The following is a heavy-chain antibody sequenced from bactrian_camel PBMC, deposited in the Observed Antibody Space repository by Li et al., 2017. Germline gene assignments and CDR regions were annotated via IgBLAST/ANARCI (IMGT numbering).Heavy chain of an antibody. J-gene: IGHJ6*01. V-gene: IGHV3-2*01. Sequence: HVQLVESGGGLVQPGESLRLSCAASGFTFSVYYMSWVRQAPGKGLEWVSSIYSGGSNLYYADSVKGRFTISRDSAKNTVYLQMNSLTSEDTALYYCTSREGVWTTVGADFEYRGQGTQVTVS. CDR3: TSREGVWTTVGADFEY. CDR2: IYSGGSNL. D-gene: IGHD5*01. CDR1: GFTFSVYY.